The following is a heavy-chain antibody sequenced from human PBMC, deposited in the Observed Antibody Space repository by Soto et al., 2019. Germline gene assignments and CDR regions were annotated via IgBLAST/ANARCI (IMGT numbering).Heavy chain of an antibody. J-gene: IGHJ6*02. D-gene: IGHD6-6*01. CDR1: GGSMSSGGYL. CDR3: AREGAAPYYYYGMDV. V-gene: IGHV4-31*03. CDR2: IYYSGST. Sequence: SETLSLTGTVSGGSMSSGGYLWRWIRQHAGKGLEWIGFIYYSGSTYYNPSLKSRVTISVDTSKNQFSLKLSSVTAADTAVYYCAREGAAPYYYYGMDVWGQGTTVT.